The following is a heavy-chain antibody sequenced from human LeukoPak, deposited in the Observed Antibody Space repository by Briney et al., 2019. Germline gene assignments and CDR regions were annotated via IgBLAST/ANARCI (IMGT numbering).Heavy chain of an antibody. J-gene: IGHJ3*01. V-gene: IGHV3-7*01. D-gene: IGHD2-15*01. CDR2: INQDGSEK. CDR1: GFIFSSDY. CDR3: ARGVGDA. Sequence: PGGSLRLSCAASGFIFSSDYMSWVRQVPGNGLEWVSNINQDGSEKYYIDSVKGRFSISRDNAKDSLFLEMNSLRAEDTAVYYCARGVGDAWGQGVMVTVSS.